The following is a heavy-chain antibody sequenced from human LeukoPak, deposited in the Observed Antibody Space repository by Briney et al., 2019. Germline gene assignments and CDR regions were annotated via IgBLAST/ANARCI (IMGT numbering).Heavy chain of an antibody. D-gene: IGHD6-19*01. Sequence: GGSLRLSCSASGFTFSSYAMHWVRQAPGKGLEWVAVIWPDGGNNYYADSVKGRFTISRDNSKNTVYLQMNSLRAEDTALYYCATWREGSGCPGDYWGQGTLVTVSS. V-gene: IGHV3-33*08. CDR1: GFTFSSYA. J-gene: IGHJ4*02. CDR2: IWPDGGNN. CDR3: ATWREGSGCPGDY.